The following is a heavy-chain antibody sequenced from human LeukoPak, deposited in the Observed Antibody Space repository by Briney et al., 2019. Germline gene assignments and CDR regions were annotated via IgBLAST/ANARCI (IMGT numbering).Heavy chain of an antibody. CDR2: ISGYNGDT. J-gene: IGHJ2*01. D-gene: IGHD6-19*01. CDR3: ARDPSNSSGRYWYIDV. Sequence: ASVKVSCKASGYTFTRYGFSWVRQAPGQGPEWIGWISGYNGDTIYAQKFQGRVTMTTDRSTTAYMELRSLRSDDAALYYCARDPSNSSGRYWYIDVWGRGTLVTVSS. CDR1: GYTFTRYG. V-gene: IGHV1-18*01.